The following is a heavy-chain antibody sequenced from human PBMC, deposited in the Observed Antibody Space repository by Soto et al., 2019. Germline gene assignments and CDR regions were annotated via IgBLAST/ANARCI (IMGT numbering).Heavy chain of an antibody. V-gene: IGHV3-7*03. Sequence: GGSLRLSCVASGFTFISSFMGWVRQAPGKGLEWVANINQDGGGTYYVDSVEGRFTISRDNAKDSPYLQMNSLRGEDTAVYYCARYFRGSGRYFFDYWGQGTLVTVSS. CDR2: INQDGGGT. D-gene: IGHD6-19*01. J-gene: IGHJ4*02. CDR3: ARYFRGSGRYFFDY. CDR1: GFTFISSF.